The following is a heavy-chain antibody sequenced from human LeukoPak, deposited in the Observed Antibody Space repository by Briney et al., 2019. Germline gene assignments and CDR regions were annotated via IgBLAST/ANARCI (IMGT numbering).Heavy chain of an antibody. CDR1: GGSISTYY. D-gene: IGHD4-17*01. CDR2: ISYTVTT. Sequence: SETLSLTCTVSGGSISTYYWSWIRQPPGKGLEWIGYISYTVTTNYNPSLKSRVTISVDTSKNQFSLKLSSVTAVDTAVYYCARAFPFDDYGDPDAFDIWGQGTMVTVSS. CDR3: ARAFPFDDYGDPDAFDI. J-gene: IGHJ3*02. V-gene: IGHV4-59*01.